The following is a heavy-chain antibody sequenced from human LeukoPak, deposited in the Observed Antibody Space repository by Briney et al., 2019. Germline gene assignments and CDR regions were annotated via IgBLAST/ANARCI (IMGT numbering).Heavy chain of an antibody. CDR1: GYTFTSYG. V-gene: IGHV1-18*01. D-gene: IGHD3-3*01. Sequence: AAAVKVSCKASGYTFTSYGISWVRQDPGHGLEWMGWISAYNGNTNYAQKLQGRVTMTTDTSTSTAYMELRSLRSDETAVYYCAKDQDIWSGYPKGAFDIWGQGTMVTVSS. J-gene: IGHJ3*02. CDR3: AKDQDIWSGYPKGAFDI. CDR2: ISAYNGNT.